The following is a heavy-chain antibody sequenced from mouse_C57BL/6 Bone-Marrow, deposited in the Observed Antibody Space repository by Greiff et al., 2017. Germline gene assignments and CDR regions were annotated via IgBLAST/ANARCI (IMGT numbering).Heavy chain of an antibody. CDR2: IDPEDGDT. CDR1: GFNINDYY. V-gene: IGHV14-1*01. J-gene: IGHJ2*01. Sequence: VQLLQSGAEFVRPGGSVKLSCTASGFNINDYYMHWVKQRPEQGLEWIGRIDPEDGDTEYAPKFQGKATMTADTASNTAYLQLSSLTSEETAVYYCTTYGSSQGDFDYWGQGTTLTVSS. D-gene: IGHD1-1*01. CDR3: TTYGSSQGDFDY.